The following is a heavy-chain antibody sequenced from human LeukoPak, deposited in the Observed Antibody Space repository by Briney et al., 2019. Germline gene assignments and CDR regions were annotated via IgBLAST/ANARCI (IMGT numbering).Heavy chain of an antibody. J-gene: IGHJ5*02. D-gene: IGHD5-18*01. CDR1: GGTFSSYA. Sequence: EASVKVSCKASGGTFSSYAISWVRQAPGQGLEWMGGIIPIFGTANYAQKVQGRVTITADKSTSTAYMELSSLRSEDRAVYYCARALPHRRLMDTTMEQHWFDPWGQGTLVTVSS. V-gene: IGHV1-69*06. CDR2: IIPIFGTA. CDR3: ARALPHRRLMDTTMEQHWFDP.